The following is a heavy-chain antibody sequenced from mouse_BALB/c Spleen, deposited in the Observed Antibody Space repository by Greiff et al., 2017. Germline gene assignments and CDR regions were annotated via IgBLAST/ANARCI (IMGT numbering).Heavy chain of an antibody. CDR2: IYPSDSYT. D-gene: IGHD2-2*01. V-gene: IGHV1-69*02. Sequence: VKLQQPGAELVRPGASVKLSCKASGYTFTSYWINWVKQRPGQGLEWIGNIYPSDSYTNYNQKFKDKATLTVDKSSSTAYMQLSSPTSEDSAVYYCTRDGYDGYFDVWGAGTTVTVSS. CDR1: GYTFTSYW. J-gene: IGHJ1*01. CDR3: TRDGYDGYFDV.